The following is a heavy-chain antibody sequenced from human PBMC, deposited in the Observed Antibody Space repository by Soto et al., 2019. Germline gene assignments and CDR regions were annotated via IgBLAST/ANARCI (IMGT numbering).Heavy chain of an antibody. J-gene: IGHJ6*02. V-gene: IGHV4-59*08. CDR3: ARQGFGALHGLVDF. D-gene: IGHD3-10*01. CDR2: VHHSWGS. Sequence: QVQLQESGPGLVKPSETLSLSCTVSGGSISSYYWSWIRQPPGKGMEWIGYVHHSWGSTYNPSLQSRVAISLDTSKSQFSLKLTSVTATVPAVYYCARQGFGALHGLVDFWGQGTTVTVSS. CDR1: GGSISSYY.